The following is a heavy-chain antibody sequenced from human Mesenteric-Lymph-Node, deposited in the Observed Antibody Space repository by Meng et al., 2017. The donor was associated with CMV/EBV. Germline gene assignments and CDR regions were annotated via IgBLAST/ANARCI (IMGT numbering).Heavy chain of an antibody. CDR1: GYTFTGYY. Sequence: ASVKVSCKASGYTFTGYYMHWVRQAPGQGLEWMGWINPNSGGTNYAQKFQGRVTMTRDTSISTAYMELSRLRSDDTAVYYCARVSLAVADDFDYWGQGTLVPSPQ. CDR3: ARVSLAVADDFDY. J-gene: IGHJ4*02. D-gene: IGHD6-19*01. CDR2: INPNSGGT. V-gene: IGHV1-2*02.